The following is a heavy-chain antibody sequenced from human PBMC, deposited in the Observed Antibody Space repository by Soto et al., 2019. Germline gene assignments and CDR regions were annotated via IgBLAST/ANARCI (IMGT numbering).Heavy chain of an antibody. J-gene: IGHJ4*02. CDR3: SKSHIVATLSPASFGY. CDR2: ISWSSGSI. V-gene: IGHV3-9*01. D-gene: IGHD5-12*01. CDR1: GFTFDDYA. Sequence: EVQLVESGGGLVQPGRSLRLSCAASGFTFDDYAMHWVRQAPGKGLEWVSGISWSSGSIEYGDSVRGRFTVSRDNAKNSLSLQTNSLSPEDTALYFWSKSHIVATLSPASFGYWGQGIRVTVSS.